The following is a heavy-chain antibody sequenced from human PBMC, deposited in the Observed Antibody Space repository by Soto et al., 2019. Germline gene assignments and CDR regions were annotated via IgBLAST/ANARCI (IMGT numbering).Heavy chain of an antibody. Sequence: SDTLSLTCAAYGVSFTGYNWSWISQPPGKGLEWIGEINHSGSTNYNPSLKSRVTISVDTSKNQFSLKLSSVTAADTAVYYCARGGTQWLKRGYGMDVWGQGTTVT. J-gene: IGHJ6*02. V-gene: IGHV4-34*01. CDR2: INHSGST. D-gene: IGHD3-22*01. CDR3: ARGGTQWLKRGYGMDV. CDR1: GVSFTGYN.